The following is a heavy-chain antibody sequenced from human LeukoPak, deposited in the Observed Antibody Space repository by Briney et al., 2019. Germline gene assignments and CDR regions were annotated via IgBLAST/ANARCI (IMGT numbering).Heavy chain of an antibody. CDR1: GFTFSDYY. D-gene: IGHD1-26*01. J-gene: IGHJ4*02. CDR2: SSTTGGST. Sequence: GGSLRLSCAVSGFTFSDYYMSWIRQAPGKGLEWVSTSSTTGGSTYYADSVKGRLTISRDNSKNTLYLQMNSLRAEDTAVYSCAKDSGTYYKAFDYWGQGTLVTVSS. V-gene: IGHV3-23*01. CDR3: AKDSGTYYKAFDY.